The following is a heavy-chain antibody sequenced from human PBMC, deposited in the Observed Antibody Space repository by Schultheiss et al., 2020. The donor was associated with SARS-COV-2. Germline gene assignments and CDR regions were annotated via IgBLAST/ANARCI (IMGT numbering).Heavy chain of an antibody. CDR3: ARLRATVTTNYYYGMDV. CDR1: GYTFTSYY. D-gene: IGHD4-17*01. J-gene: IGHJ6*02. Sequence: ASVKVSCKASGYTFTSYYMHWVRQAPGQGLEWMGWISAYNGNTNYAQKLQGRVTMTTDTSTSTAYMELSSLRSEDTAVYYCARLRATVTTNYYYGMDVWGQGTTVTVSS. CDR2: ISAYNGNT. V-gene: IGHV1-18*04.